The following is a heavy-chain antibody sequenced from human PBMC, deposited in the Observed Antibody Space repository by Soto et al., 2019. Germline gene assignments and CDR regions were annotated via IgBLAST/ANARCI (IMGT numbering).Heavy chain of an antibody. J-gene: IGHJ6*02. D-gene: IGHD6-19*01. CDR1: GYTLTELS. Sequence: QVQLVQSGAEVKKPGASVKVSCKVSGYTLTELSMHWVRQAPGKGLEWMGGFDPEDGETIYAQKFQGRVTMTEDTSTDTAYMELSSLRSEDTAVYYCATTRSSGWYSLYYYGMDVWGQGTTVTVSS. CDR3: ATTRSSGWYSLYYYGMDV. V-gene: IGHV1-24*01. CDR2: FDPEDGET.